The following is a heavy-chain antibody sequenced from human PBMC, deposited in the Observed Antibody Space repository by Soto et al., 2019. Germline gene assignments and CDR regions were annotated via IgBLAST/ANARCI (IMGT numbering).Heavy chain of an antibody. CDR1: GFTFSSYW. CDR2: IKQDGSEK. V-gene: IGHV3-7*03. CDR3: ARDMEGGGYDFWSGYRYYYYYGMDV. D-gene: IGHD3-3*01. Sequence: GGSLRLSCAASGFTFSSYWMSWVRQAPGKGLEWVANIKQDGSEKYYVNSVKGRFTISRDNAKNSLYLQMNSLRAEDTAVYYCARDMEGGGYDFWSGYRYYYYYGMDVWGQGTTVTVSS. J-gene: IGHJ6*02.